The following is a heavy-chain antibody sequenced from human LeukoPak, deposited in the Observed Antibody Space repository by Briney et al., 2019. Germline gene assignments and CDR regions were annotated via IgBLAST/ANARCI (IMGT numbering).Heavy chain of an antibody. CDR2: MSYDGSNK. CDR1: GFTFSSYA. D-gene: IGHD1-26*01. J-gene: IGHJ6*02. Sequence: GRSLRLSCAASGFTFSSYAMHWVRQAPGKGLEWVAVMSYDGSNKYYADSVKGRFTISRDNSKNTLYLQMNSLRAEDTAVYYCASSIVGAYYYYGMDVWGQGTTVTVSS. CDR3: ASSIVGAYYYYGMDV. V-gene: IGHV3-30*04.